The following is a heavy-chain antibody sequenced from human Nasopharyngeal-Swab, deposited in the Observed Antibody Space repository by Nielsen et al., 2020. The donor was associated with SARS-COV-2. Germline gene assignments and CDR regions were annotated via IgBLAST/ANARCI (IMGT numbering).Heavy chain of an antibody. J-gene: IGHJ4*02. CDR1: GGSFSTYA. D-gene: IGHD2-15*01. CDR2: IISSFSRG. Sequence: SVKVSCKASGGSFSTYAFSWVRQAPGQGLEWMGGIISSFSRGNYAQKFQDRVTITADEATSTAYMELSSLRSEDTAVYYCARDVHGGSWVFDYWGQGTLVTVSS. CDR3: ARDVHGGSWVFDY. V-gene: IGHV1-69*13.